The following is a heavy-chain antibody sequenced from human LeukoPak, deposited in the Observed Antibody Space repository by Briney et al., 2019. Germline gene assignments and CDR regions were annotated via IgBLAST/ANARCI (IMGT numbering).Heavy chain of an antibody. V-gene: IGHV3-30*04. CDR1: GFTFSSYA. D-gene: IGHD3-22*01. CDR2: ISYDGSNK. J-gene: IGHJ3*02. Sequence: GGSLRLSCAASGFTFSSYAMHWVRQAPGKGLEWVAVISYDGSNKYYADSVKGRFTISRDNSKNTLYLQMNSLRAEDTAVYYCAKLSGDYYDSAFDIWGQGTMVTVSS. CDR3: AKLSGDYYDSAFDI.